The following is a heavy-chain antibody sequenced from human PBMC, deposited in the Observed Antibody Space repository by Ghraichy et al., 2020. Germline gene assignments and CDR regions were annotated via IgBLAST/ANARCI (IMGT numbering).Heavy chain of an antibody. CDR3: ARGMEWELLPDFDY. D-gene: IGHD1-26*01. CDR1: GGSFSGYY. Sequence: SETLSLTCAVYGGSFSGYYWSWIRQPPGKGLEWIGEINHSGSTNYNPSLKSRVTISVDTSKNQFSLKLSSVTAADTAVYYCARGMEWELLPDFDYWGQGTLVTVSS. CDR2: INHSGST. J-gene: IGHJ4*02. V-gene: IGHV4-34*01.